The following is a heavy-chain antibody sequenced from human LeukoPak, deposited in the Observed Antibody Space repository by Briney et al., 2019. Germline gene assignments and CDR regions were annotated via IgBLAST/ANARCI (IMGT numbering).Heavy chain of an antibody. J-gene: IGHJ4*02. Sequence: SETLSLTCTVSGYSISSSYYWGWIRQPPGQGLEWIGSIYYSGSTYYNPSLKRRVTISVDTSKNQFSLKLSSVTAADTAVYYCARASYGDYVDYWGQGTLVTVSS. D-gene: IGHD4-17*01. CDR3: ARASYGDYVDY. CDR2: IYYSGST. V-gene: IGHV4-38-2*02. CDR1: GYSISSSYY.